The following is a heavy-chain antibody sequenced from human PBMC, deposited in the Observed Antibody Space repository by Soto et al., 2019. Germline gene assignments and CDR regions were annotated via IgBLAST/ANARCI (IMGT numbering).Heavy chain of an antibody. CDR1: GGSISSGGYY. CDR3: ARAQLLTGGYYYGVDV. CDR2: IYYSGST. V-gene: IGHV4-31*03. Sequence: PSETLSLTCTVSGGSISSGGYYWSWIRQHPGKGLEWIGYIYYSGSTYYNPSLKSRVTISVDTSKNQFSLKLSSVTAADTAVYYCARAQLLTGGYYYGVDVWGQGTTVTVSS. D-gene: IGHD2-2*01. J-gene: IGHJ6*02.